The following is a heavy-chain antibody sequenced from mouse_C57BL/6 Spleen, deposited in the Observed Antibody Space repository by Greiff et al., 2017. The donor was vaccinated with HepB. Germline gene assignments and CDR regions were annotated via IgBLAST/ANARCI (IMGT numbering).Heavy chain of an antibody. CDR1: GFTFSDYY. D-gene: IGHD1-1*02. J-gene: IGHJ4*01. CDR3: ARSGNYYAMDY. V-gene: IGHV5-16*01. CDR2: INYDGSST. Sequence: EVHLVESEGGLVQPGSSMKLSCTASGFTFSDYYMAWVRQVPEKGLEWVANINYDGSSTYYLDPLKSRFIISRDNAKNILYLQMSSLKSEDTATYYCARSGNYYAMDYWGQGTSVTVSS.